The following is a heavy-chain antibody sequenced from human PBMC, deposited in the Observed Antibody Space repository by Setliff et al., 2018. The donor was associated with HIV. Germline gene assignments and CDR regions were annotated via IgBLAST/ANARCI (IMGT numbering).Heavy chain of an antibody. CDR1: GGSVRSDDYY. Sequence: SETLSLTCTVFGGSVRSDDYYWSWIRQPPGKGLEWIGYIYYTGSTHYNPSLKGRLSMSTSENQFSLKLTSVTAADTAVYYCARGVLITKRVAQTGGYYYYTDVWGKGTTVTVSS. CDR2: IYYTGST. D-gene: IGHD2-8*02. J-gene: IGHJ6*03. CDR3: ARGVLITKRVAQTGGYYYYTDV. V-gene: IGHV4-30-4*08.